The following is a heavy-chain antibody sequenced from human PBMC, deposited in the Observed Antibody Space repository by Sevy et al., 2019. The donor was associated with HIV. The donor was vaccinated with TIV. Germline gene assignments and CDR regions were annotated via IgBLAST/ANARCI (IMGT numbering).Heavy chain of an antibody. J-gene: IGHJ5*02. V-gene: IGHV3-64D*06. D-gene: IGHD3-9*01. CDR2: LSNTNGGST. CDR1: GFTFSNYA. CDR3: VKDRIETILWSKGDWFDH. Sequence: GGSLRLSCSASGFTFSNYAMHWVRQAPGKGLEYVSGLSNTNGGSTYYTDSVNGSFTISSDNSKKTLYLQMSSLRTEDTAVYYCVKDRIETILWSKGDWFDHWGQGTLVTVSS.